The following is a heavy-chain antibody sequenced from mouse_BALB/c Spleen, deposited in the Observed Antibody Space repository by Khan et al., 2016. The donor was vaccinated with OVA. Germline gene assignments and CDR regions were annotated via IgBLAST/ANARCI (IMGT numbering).Heavy chain of an antibody. V-gene: IGHV5-9*03. Sequence: LVESGGGLVKPGGSLKLSCAASGFTFSSFSMSWVRQTPEKRLEWVATISSGGDNTFYSDSVKGRFTLSRYHAKNNLSLQMSSLRSEDTALYYCARSNYGTFANWGQGTLVTVSA. J-gene: IGHJ3*01. D-gene: IGHD2-1*01. CDR3: ARSNYGTFAN. CDR2: ISSGGDNT. CDR1: GFTFSSFS.